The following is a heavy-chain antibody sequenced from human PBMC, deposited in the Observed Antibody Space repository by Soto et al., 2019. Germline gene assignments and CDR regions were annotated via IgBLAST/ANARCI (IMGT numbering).Heavy chain of an antibody. CDR3: ARDLWGVGVPGP. J-gene: IGHJ5*02. V-gene: IGHV3-48*01. D-gene: IGHD3-16*01. CDR1: GFTFSSYS. Sequence: EVQLVESGGGLVQPGGSLRLSCAASGFTFSSYSMNWVRQAPGKGLEWVSYISTSSSTIYYADSVKGRFTISRDNAKNPLYLQMNGLRAEDTAVYYCARDLWGVGVPGPWGQGTLVTVSS. CDR2: ISTSSSTI.